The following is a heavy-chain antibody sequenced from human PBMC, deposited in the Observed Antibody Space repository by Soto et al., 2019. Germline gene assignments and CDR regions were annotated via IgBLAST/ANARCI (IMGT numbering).Heavy chain of an antibody. J-gene: IGHJ4*02. V-gene: IGHV4-30-4*08. Sequence: SETLSLTCTVAGGSISSGGYYWNWIRQHPGKGLEWIGIIYYSGSTYYNTSLKSRVTISVDTSKSQFSLNLSFVTAADTAVYYCATMGTPATGLYFFDYWGQGSLVTVSS. CDR1: GGSISSGGYY. CDR2: IYYSGST. CDR3: ATMGTPATGLYFFDY. D-gene: IGHD2-15*01.